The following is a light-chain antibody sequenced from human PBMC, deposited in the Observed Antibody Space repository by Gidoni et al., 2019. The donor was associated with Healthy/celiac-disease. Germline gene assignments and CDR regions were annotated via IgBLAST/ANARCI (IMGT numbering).Light chain of an antibody. CDR3: QQYDNLPPLT. J-gene: IGKJ4*01. CDR1: QDISNY. CDR2: DAT. Sequence: DIQMTQSPASLSASVGDRVTITCQESQDISNYLNWYQQKPGKAPKLLIYDATNLETGVPSRFSGSGSGTDFTFTISSLQPEDIATYYCQQYDNLPPLTFGGXTKVEIK. V-gene: IGKV1-33*01.